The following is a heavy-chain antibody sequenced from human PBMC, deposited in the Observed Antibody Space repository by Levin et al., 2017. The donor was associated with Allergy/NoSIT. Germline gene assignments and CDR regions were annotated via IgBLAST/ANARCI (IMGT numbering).Heavy chain of an antibody. CDR2: ISWNSGSI. V-gene: IGHV3-9*01. CDR1: GFTFDDSA. J-gene: IGHJ4*02. D-gene: IGHD6-19*01. Sequence: LSLTCAASGFTFDDSAMHWVRQAPGKGLEWVSGISWNSGSIGYADSVKGRFTISRDNAKNSLYLQMNSLRAEDTALYYCAKSQAGRIAVGPFDYWGQGTLVTVSS. CDR3: AKSQAGRIAVGPFDY.